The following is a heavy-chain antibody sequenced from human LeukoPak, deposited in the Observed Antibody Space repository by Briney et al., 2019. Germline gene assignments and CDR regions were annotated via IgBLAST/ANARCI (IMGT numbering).Heavy chain of an antibody. J-gene: IGHJ4*02. CDR3: ARLYSSSLGQVFDY. D-gene: IGHD6-13*01. CDR1: GGSISSYY. V-gene: IGHV4-59*01. CDR2: IYYSGST. Sequence: PSETLSLTCTVSGGSISSYYWSWIRQPPGKGLEWIGYIYYSGSTNYNPSLKSRVTISVDTSKNQFSLKLSSVTAADTAVYYCARLYSSSLGQVFDYWGQGTLVTVSS.